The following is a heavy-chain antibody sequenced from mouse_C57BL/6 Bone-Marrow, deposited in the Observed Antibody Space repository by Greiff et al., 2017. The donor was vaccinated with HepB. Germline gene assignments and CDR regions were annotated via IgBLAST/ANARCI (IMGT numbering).Heavy chain of an antibody. CDR2: IHPNSGST. D-gene: IGHD1-1*01. J-gene: IGHJ1*03. CDR3: ARCHYYGSSLWYFDV. V-gene: IGHV1-64*01. CDR1: GYTFTSYW. Sequence: VQLQQSGAELVKPGASVKLSCKASGYTFTSYWMHWVKQRPGQGLEWIGMIHPNSGSTNYNEKFKSKATLTVDKSSSTAYMQLSSLTSEDSAVYYCARCHYYGSSLWYFDVWGTGTTVTVSS.